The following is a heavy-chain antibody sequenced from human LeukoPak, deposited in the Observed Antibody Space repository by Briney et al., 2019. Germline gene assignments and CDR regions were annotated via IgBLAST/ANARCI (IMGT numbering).Heavy chain of an antibody. CDR2: IATAGDT. J-gene: IGHJ5*02. V-gene: IGHV3-13*01. Sequence: GGSLRLSCAASGFTLNRYDIHWVRQATGKGLEWVSAIATAGDTYYAGSVKGRFTISRENAKNSLYLQMNSLRAGDTAVYYCVRGVDGFDLWGQGTLVTVST. CDR3: VRGVDGFDL. CDR1: GFTLNRYD.